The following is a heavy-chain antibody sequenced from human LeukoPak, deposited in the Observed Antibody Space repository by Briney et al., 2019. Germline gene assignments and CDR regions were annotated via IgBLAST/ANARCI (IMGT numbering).Heavy chain of an antibody. D-gene: IGHD3-22*01. V-gene: IGHV4-59*01. CDR3: ARRRYYDTTGYNPTYYFDF. J-gene: IGHJ4*02. CDR2: IYNTVDT. Sequence: SETLSLTCTISGESIIGYYWTWIRQSPGKGLEYIGYIYNTVDTNYNPSLKRRVTISIDMSNSQFSLRLTSVTAADTAVYYCARRRYYDTTGYNPTYYFDFWGQGAQVTVSS. CDR1: GESIIGYY.